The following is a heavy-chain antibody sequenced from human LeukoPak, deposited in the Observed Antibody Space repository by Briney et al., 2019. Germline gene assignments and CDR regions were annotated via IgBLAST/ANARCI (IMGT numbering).Heavy chain of an antibody. CDR3: ARGRNDFWSGYCPTHYYYYMDV. J-gene: IGHJ6*03. CDR1: GGSFSGYY. CDR2: INHSGST. D-gene: IGHD3-3*01. Sequence: SETLSLTCAVYGGSFSGYYWSWIRQPPGKGLEWIGEINHSGSTNYNPSLKSRVTISVDTSKNQFSLKLSSVTAADTAVYYCARGRNDFWSGYCPTHYYYYMDVWGKGTTVTVSS. V-gene: IGHV4-34*01.